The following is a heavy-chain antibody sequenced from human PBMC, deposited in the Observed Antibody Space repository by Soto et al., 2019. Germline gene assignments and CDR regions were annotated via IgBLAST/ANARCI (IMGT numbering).Heavy chain of an antibody. CDR2: ISSSSSTI. D-gene: IGHD1-26*01. CDR3: ARGPRWELQWFDF. J-gene: IGHJ4*02. V-gene: IGHV3-48*01. CDR1: GFTFSSYS. Sequence: PGGSLILSCAASGFTFSSYSMNWVRQAPGKGLEWVSYISSSSSTIYYADSVKGRFTISRDNAKNSLYLHMNSLRAEDTAVYYCARGPRWELQWFDFWGQGTLVTVSS.